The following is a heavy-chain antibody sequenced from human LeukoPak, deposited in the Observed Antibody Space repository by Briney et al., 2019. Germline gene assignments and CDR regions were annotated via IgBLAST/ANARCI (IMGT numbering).Heavy chain of an antibody. CDR1: GFIFHDFA. CDR3: VKSGGYFYMDA. V-gene: IGHV3-9*01. J-gene: IGHJ6*03. CDR2: VSWNRDII. Sequence: SGRSPRLSCAASGFIFHDFAMHWVRQAPGKGLEWVSSVSWNRDIINYADSVRGRFTVSRDNDQNSLYLEMNNLRPDDTALYYCVKSGGYFYMDAWGKGTTVIVSS. D-gene: IGHD2-15*01.